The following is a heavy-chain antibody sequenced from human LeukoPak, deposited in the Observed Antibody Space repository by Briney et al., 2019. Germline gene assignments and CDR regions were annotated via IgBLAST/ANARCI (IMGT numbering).Heavy chain of an antibody. CDR1: GFTFSSYS. CDR2: ISSSSSYI. D-gene: IGHD6-19*01. V-gene: IGHV3-21*04. J-gene: IGHJ3*02. Sequence: GGSLRLSCAASGFTFSSYSMTWVRQAPGKGLEWVSSISSSSSYIYYADSVKGRFTISRDNAKNSLYLQMNSLRAEDTALYYCAKGLEAVAAEPDAFDIWGQGTMVTVSS. CDR3: AKGLEAVAAEPDAFDI.